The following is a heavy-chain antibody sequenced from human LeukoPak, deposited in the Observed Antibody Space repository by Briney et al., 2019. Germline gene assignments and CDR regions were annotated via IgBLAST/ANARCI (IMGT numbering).Heavy chain of an antibody. Sequence: GGSLRLSCAASGFTFSNYGMHWVRQAPGKGLEWVALIWFDGRNKFHADSVKGRFTIPRDNSKDTLFLQVNSLRAEDTAVYYCAREWGPIAVSGGPGYWGQGALVTVSS. CDR3: AREWGPIAVSGGPGY. CDR1: GFTFSNYG. D-gene: IGHD6-19*01. CDR2: IWFDGRNK. V-gene: IGHV3-33*01. J-gene: IGHJ4*02.